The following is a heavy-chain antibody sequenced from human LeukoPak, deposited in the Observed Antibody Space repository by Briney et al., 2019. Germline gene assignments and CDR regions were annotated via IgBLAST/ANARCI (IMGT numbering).Heavy chain of an antibody. D-gene: IGHD6-6*01. CDR3: ARGDIEYSSSYYLDY. CDR1: GYTFTSYD. CDR2: MNPNSCNT. V-gene: IGHV1-8*01. Sequence: ASVKVSCKASGYTFTSYDINLVRQAPGQGLEWMGWMNPNSCNTGYDQKFQCRVNMTRTTSKSTAYMVLSSLRSEDTAVYYCARGDIEYSSSYYLDYWGQGTLVTVSS. J-gene: IGHJ4*02.